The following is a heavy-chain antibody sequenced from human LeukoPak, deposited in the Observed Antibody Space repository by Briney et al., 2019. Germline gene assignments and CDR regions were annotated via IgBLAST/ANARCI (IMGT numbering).Heavy chain of an antibody. J-gene: IGHJ4*02. Sequence: PGGSLRLSCAASGFSFSSYWMSWVRQAPGKGLEWVANIKQDGSEKYYVDSVKGRFTISRDNAKDSLYLQMNSLRAEDTAVYYCARDWGRSENYFDYWGQGTLVTVSS. CDR2: IKQDGSEK. CDR3: ARDWGRSENYFDY. D-gene: IGHD3-16*01. CDR1: GFSFSSYW. V-gene: IGHV3-7*01.